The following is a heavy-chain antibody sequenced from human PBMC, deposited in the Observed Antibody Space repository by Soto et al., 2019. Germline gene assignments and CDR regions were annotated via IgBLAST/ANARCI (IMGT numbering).Heavy chain of an antibody. D-gene: IGHD1-26*01. CDR1: GGSISSSSYY. Sequence: SETLSLTCTVSGGSISSSSYYWGWIRQPPGKGLEWIGSIYYSGSTYYNPSLKSRVTISVDTSKNQFSLKLSSVTAADTAVYYCARHSYLGWELRDFDYWGQGTLVTVS. J-gene: IGHJ4*02. V-gene: IGHV4-39*01. CDR2: IYYSGST. CDR3: ARHSYLGWELRDFDY.